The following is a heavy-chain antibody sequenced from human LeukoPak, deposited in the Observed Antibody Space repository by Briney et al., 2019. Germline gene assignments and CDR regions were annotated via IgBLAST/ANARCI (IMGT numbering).Heavy chain of an antibody. V-gene: IGHV4-39*01. CDR3: ARHAGGISATGTRPFDY. CDR1: GASLSSSTYY. Sequence: SETLSLTCTVSGASLSSSTYYWGWIRQPPGKGLEWIGSIYYSGSTYYNPSLKSRVTMSVDTSKNQFSLKLSSVTAADTAVYYCARHAGGISATGTRPFDYWGQGTLVTVSS. CDR2: IYYSGST. D-gene: IGHD6-13*01. J-gene: IGHJ4*02.